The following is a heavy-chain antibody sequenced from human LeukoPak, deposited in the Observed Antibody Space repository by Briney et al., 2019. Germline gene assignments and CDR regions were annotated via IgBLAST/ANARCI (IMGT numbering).Heavy chain of an antibody. J-gene: IGHJ4*02. V-gene: IGHV3-30*18. D-gene: IGHD4-17*01. Sequence: PGGSLRLSCAASGFTFSSYAMSWVRQAPGKGLEWVAVISYDGSNKYYADSVKGRFTISRDNSKNTLYLQMDSLRAEDTAVYYCAKDHSEYYGDNHFDYWGQGTLVTVSS. CDR1: GFTFSSYA. CDR2: ISYDGSNK. CDR3: AKDHSEYYGDNHFDY.